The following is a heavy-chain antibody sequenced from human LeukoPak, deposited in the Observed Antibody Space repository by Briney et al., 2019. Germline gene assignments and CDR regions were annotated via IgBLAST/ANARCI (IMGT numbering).Heavy chain of an antibody. CDR3: ARGAPRVVAFDH. J-gene: IGHJ4*02. V-gene: IGHV3-30*04. D-gene: IGHD3-22*01. CDR1: GFTFSSYA. CDR2: LSSDGITQ. Sequence: GGSLRLSCAASGFTFSSYAMSWVRQAPGKGLEWVTILSSDGITQNYADSVRGRFTISRDDSKKTLYLQMNSLRREDTAIYYCARGAPRVVAFDHWGQGALVTVSS.